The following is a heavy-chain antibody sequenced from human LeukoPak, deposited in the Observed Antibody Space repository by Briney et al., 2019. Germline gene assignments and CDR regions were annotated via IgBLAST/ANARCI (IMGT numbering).Heavy chain of an antibody. CDR2: ISSGSSTI. V-gene: IGHV3-11*04. D-gene: IGHD3-10*01. J-gene: IGHJ6*04. Sequence: GGSLRLSCAASGFTFSDYYMSWIRQAPGKGLEWVSYISSGSSTIYYADSVKGRFTVSRDNGKKSLYLHMNSLRAEDTAVYYCAKDRESYYYGSGSPDVWGKGTTVTISS. CDR1: GFTFSDYY. CDR3: AKDRESYYYGSGSPDV.